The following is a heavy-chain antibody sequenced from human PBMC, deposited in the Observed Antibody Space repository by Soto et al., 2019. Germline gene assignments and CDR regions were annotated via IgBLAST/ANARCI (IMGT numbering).Heavy chain of an antibody. CDR3: ARIPPDDCSGGSCYSSDY. CDR1: GFTFSSYS. Sequence: GGSLRLSCAASGFTFSSYSMNWVRQAPGKGLEWVSSISSSSSYIYYADSVKGRFTISRDNAKNSLYLQMNSLGAEDTAVYYCARIPPDDCSGGSCYSSDYWGQGTLVTVSS. D-gene: IGHD2-15*01. CDR2: ISSSSSYI. J-gene: IGHJ4*02. V-gene: IGHV3-21*01.